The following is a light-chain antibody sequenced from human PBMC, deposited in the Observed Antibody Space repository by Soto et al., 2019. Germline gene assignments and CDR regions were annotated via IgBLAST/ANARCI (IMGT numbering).Light chain of an antibody. CDR1: QTLSTNS. CDR3: HQYNYSPLT. V-gene: IGKV3-20*01. J-gene: IGKJ3*01. CDR2: AAS. Sequence: EIVLTQSPGTLSLSPGERATLSCRASQTLSTNSLAWYQQRPGQTPRLLIYAASTRDTDSPARFNGSGSGTDFAITVSRLEPEDFALYSCHQYNYSPLTFGPGTKVDVK.